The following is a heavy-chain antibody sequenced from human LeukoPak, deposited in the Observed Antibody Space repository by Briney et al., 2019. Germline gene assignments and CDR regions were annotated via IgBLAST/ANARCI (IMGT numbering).Heavy chain of an antibody. CDR3: AREGGDGYTVYNDY. Sequence: PGGSLRLSCAPSGFTFSSYRMNWVRQAPGKVLEWVSSISRSSYFIYYADSVRGRFTISRDNAKNSLYLQMFSLRAEDTAVYYCAREGGDGYTVYNDYWGQGTLVTVSS. V-gene: IGHV3-21*01. CDR1: GFTFSSYR. D-gene: IGHD5-24*01. CDR2: ISRSSYFI. J-gene: IGHJ4*02.